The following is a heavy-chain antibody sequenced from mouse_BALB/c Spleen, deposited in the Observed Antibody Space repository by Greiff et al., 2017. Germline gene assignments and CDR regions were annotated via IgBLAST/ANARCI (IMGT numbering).Heavy chain of an antibody. Sequence: EVQGVESGPELVKPGASVKMSCKASGYTFTSYVMHWVKQKPGQGLEWIGYINPYDDGTKYNEKFKGKATLTSDKSSSTAYMELSSLTSEDSAVYYCARGGDGYYYFDYWGQGTTLTVSS. J-gene: IGHJ2*01. V-gene: IGHV1-14*01. CDR1: GYTFTSYV. CDR3: ARGGDGYYYFDY. D-gene: IGHD2-3*01. CDR2: INPYDDGT.